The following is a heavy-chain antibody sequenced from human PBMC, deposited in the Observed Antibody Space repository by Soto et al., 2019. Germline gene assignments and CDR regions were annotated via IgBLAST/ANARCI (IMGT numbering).Heavy chain of an antibody. CDR2: IITIFGTA. V-gene: IGHV1-69*06. CDR3: ARGIAANSYYYGMDV. D-gene: IGHD6-6*01. J-gene: IGHJ6*02. CDR1: GGTFSSYA. Sequence: ASVKVSCKASGGTFSSYAISWVRQAPGQGLEWMGGIITIFGTANYAQKFQGRVTITADKSTSTAYMELSSLRSEDTAVYYCARGIAANSYYYGMDVWGQGTTVTVSS.